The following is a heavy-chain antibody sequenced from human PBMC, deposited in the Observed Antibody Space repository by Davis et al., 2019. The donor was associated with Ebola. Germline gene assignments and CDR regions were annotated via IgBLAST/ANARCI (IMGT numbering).Heavy chain of an antibody. CDR2: ISAYNGNT. J-gene: IGHJ4*02. CDR1: GGTFSSYT. Sequence: ASVKVSCKASGGTFSSYTISWVRQAPGQGLEWMGWISAYNGNTNYAQKLQGRVTMTTDTSTSTAYMELRSLRSDDTAVYYCARDGQWLVSWYFDYWGQGTLVTVSS. V-gene: IGHV1-18*01. CDR3: ARDGQWLVSWYFDY. D-gene: IGHD6-19*01.